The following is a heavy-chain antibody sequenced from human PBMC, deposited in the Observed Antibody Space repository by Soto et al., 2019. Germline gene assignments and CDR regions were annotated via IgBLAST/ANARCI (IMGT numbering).Heavy chain of an antibody. J-gene: IGHJ3*02. CDR2: IYPGDSDT. Sequence: GESLKISCKGSGYSFTSYWIGWVRQMPGKGLEWMGIIYPGDSDTRYSPSFQGQVTISADKSISTAYLQWSSLKASDTAMYYCARLTELIYYDILTGYLAPAFDIWGQGTLVTV. CDR3: ARLTELIYYDILTGYLAPAFDI. CDR1: GYSFTSYW. V-gene: IGHV5-51*01. D-gene: IGHD3-9*01.